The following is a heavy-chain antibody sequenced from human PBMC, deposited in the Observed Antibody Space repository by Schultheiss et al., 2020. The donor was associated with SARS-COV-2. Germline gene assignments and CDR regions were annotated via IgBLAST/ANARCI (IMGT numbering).Heavy chain of an antibody. J-gene: IGHJ4*02. CDR1: GGSVSSGNYY. CDR3: AREDFWSGYMYYFDY. CDR2: IYYSGST. D-gene: IGHD3-3*01. V-gene: IGHV4-61*01. Sequence: SETLSLTCTVSGGSVSSGNYYWSWIRQPPGKGLEWVGYIYYSGSTNYNPSLKSRVTISVDTSKNQFSLKLTSVTAADTAVYYCAREDFWSGYMYYFDYWGQGTLVTVSS.